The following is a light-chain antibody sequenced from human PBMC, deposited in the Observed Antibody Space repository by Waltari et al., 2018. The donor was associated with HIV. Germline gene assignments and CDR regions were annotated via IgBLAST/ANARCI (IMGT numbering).Light chain of an antibody. J-gene: IGKJ2*01. CDR3: QQYYSTPYT. CDR1: QSVLYSSNNKNY. V-gene: IGKV4-1*01. Sequence: DIVMTQSPDSLAVSLGDRATINCKSSQSVLYSSNNKNYLAWYQQKPGQPPKLLIYWASTRESVVPDRFSGSGSGTDFTLTISSLQAEDVAVYYCQQYYSTPYTFGQGTKLEIK. CDR2: WAS.